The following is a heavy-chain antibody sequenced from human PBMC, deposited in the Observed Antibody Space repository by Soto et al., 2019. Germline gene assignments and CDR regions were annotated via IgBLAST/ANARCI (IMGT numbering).Heavy chain of an antibody. J-gene: IGHJ6*02. CDR1: GYTFTGYY. Sequence: GASVKVSCKASGYTFTGYYMHWVRQAPGQGLEWMGWINPNSGGTNYAKKFQGRVTMTRDMSISTAYMELSRLRSDDTAVYYCARADHCSSTSCYRGVGYYGMDVWGQGTTVTVSS. CDR2: INPNSGGT. D-gene: IGHD2-2*02. V-gene: IGHV1-2*02. CDR3: ARADHCSSTSCYRGVGYYGMDV.